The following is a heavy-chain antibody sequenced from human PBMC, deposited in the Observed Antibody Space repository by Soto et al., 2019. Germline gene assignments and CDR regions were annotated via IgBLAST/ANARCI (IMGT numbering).Heavy chain of an antibody. CDR2: ISRCPYHI. CDR3: ARHGGGYCSGGRCYANDYYFYYAIDV. D-gene: IGHD2-15*01. V-gene: IGHV3-23*01. CDR1: GITFSNFA. J-gene: IGHJ6*01. Sequence: PGWSLRLPCAASGITFSNFAMSWVRQAPGKGLEWVSAISRCPYHIYLAVLVTTRFTNTRDNYKIVVYFEMSSLRSDDTAVYYWARHGGGYCSGGRCYANDYYFYYAIDVWGQGTTVTVAS.